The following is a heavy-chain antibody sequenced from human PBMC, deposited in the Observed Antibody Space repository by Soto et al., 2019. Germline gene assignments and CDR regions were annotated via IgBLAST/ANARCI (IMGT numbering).Heavy chain of an antibody. Sequence: VQLVQSGNVVQKPGSSVKVSCKTSGYTFSSYGIIWVRQAPGQGLEWMGWISGYNGNADYAQRFRGRVNMTTGTSTTTVFMELRDLRSDDPALYFFAREGWLGELLYWGQGSLVTVS. CDR1: GYTFSSYG. CDR3: AREGWLGELLY. J-gene: IGHJ4*02. CDR2: ISGYNGNA. D-gene: IGHD3-10*01. V-gene: IGHV1-18*01.